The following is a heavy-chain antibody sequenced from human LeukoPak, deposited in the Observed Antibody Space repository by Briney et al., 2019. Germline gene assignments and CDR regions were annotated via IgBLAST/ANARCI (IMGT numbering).Heavy chain of an antibody. CDR1: GFTFSSYS. V-gene: IGHV3-48*01. D-gene: IGHD3-3*01. Sequence: GGSLRLSCAASGFTFSSYSMNWVRQAPGKGLEWVSYISSSSSTIYYADSVKGRFTISRDNAKNSPYLQMNSLRAEDTAVFYCARDRGGTDDFWSGYYTGYFDYWGQGTLVTVSS. CDR3: ARDRGGTDDFWSGYYTGYFDY. J-gene: IGHJ4*02. CDR2: ISSSSSTI.